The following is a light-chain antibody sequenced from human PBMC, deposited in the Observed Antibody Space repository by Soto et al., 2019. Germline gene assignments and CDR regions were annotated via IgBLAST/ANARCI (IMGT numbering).Light chain of an antibody. Sequence: QSVLTQPASVSGSPGQSITISCTGTSSDVGGYNYVSWYQQHPGKAPKLMIYEVTNRPSGVSDRFSGSKSGHTASLTISGLQAEDEADYYCSSYTSTSTLVFGTGTKVTGL. J-gene: IGLJ1*01. CDR2: EVT. CDR3: SSYTSTSTLV. V-gene: IGLV2-14*01. CDR1: SSDVGGYNY.